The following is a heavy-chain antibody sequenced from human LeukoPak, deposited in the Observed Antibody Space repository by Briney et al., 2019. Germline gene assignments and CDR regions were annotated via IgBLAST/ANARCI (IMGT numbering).Heavy chain of an antibody. Sequence: GGSLRLPCAASGFTFDDYAMHWVRQAPGKGLEWVSGISWNSGSIGYADSVKGRFTISRDNAKNSLYLQMNSLRAEDTALYYCAKDSVVVGMDVWGKGATVTVSS. V-gene: IGHV3-9*01. CDR1: GFTFDDYA. CDR2: ISWNSGSI. CDR3: AKDSVVVGMDV. J-gene: IGHJ6*04. D-gene: IGHD2-15*01.